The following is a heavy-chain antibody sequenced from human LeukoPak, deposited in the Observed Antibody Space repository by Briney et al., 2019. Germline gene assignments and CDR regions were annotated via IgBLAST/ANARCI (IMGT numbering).Heavy chain of an antibody. CDR1: GYTFTGYY. D-gene: IGHD2-15*01. CDR2: INPNSGGT. CDR3: ARADRSGGSCFELRPVNFDY. Sequence: ASVKVSCKASGYTFTGYYMHWVRQAPGQGLEWMGWINPNSGGTNYARKFQGRVTMTRDTSISTAYMELSRLRSDDTAVYYCARADRSGGSCFELRPVNFDYWGQGTLVTVSS. V-gene: IGHV1-2*02. J-gene: IGHJ4*02.